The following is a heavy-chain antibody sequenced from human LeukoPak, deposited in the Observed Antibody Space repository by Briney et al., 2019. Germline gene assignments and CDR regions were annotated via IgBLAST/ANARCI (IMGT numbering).Heavy chain of an antibody. Sequence: GGSLRLSCAASGFTFSSYEMNWVRQAPGKGLEWVSYISSSGSTIYYADSVKGLFTISRDNAKNSLYLQMNSLRAEDTAVYYCARVVSGIQLWLGYWGQGTLVTVSS. CDR3: ARVVSGIQLWLGY. CDR2: ISSSGSTI. CDR1: GFTFSSYE. J-gene: IGHJ4*02. V-gene: IGHV3-48*03. D-gene: IGHD5-18*01.